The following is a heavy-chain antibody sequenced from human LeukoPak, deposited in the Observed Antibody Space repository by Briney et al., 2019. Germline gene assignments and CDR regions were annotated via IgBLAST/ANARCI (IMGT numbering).Heavy chain of an antibody. J-gene: IGHJ5*02. Sequence: PGGYLRLSCAASGFAFSRYAMSWVRQAPGKGLGWVSAISGSGGSTYYGDSLKGRFTMSRDNSKNKLYLQMNSLRAEDTAVYYCAKDRRFLEWLAPWGQGTLVTVSS. V-gene: IGHV3-23*01. CDR3: AKDRRFLEWLAP. CDR2: ISGSGGST. D-gene: IGHD3-3*01. CDR1: GFAFSRYA.